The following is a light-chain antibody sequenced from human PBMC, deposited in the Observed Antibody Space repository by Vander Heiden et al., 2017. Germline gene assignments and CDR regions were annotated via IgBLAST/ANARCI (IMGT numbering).Light chain of an antibody. Sequence: EIVLTQSPATLSLSLGERATLSCWASQSISSYLAWYQQKPGKAPRLLIYDASNLATGIPSRFSGSGSGTDFTLTISSLAPDDFAIYYCQQHSTWPYTFGQGTKLEIK. CDR2: DAS. V-gene: IGKV3-11*01. CDR1: QSISSY. CDR3: QQHSTWPYT. J-gene: IGKJ2*01.